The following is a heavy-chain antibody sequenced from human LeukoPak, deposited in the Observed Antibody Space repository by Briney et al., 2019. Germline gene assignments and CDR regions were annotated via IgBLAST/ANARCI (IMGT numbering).Heavy chain of an antibody. CDR3: ASFKVGATDYFDY. J-gene: IGHJ4*02. Sequence: SESLSLTCAVDGGSFSGYYWSRIRQPPGKGLEWVGEIIHIGSTNYNPSPRRRATIPVATSKNQFSLSRSSGAAAATPGYYCASFKVGATDYFDYWGQGTLVTVSS. CDR1: GGSFSGYY. V-gene: IGHV4-34*12. D-gene: IGHD1-26*01. CDR2: IIHIGST.